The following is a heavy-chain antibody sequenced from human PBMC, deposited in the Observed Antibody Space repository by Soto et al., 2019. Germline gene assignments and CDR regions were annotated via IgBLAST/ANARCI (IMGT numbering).Heavy chain of an antibody. J-gene: IGHJ4*02. V-gene: IGHV3-30*03. CDR1: GFTFSSYG. Sequence: QVQLVESGGGVVQSGRSLRLSCAASGFTFSSYGMHWVRQAPGKGLEWVAVISYDGSNKYYADSVKGRFTISRDNSKNTLYLQMNSLRAEDTAVYYCASLRGYSYGRKNRGGIDYWGQGTLVTVSS. CDR2: ISYDGSNK. CDR3: ASLRGYSYGRKNRGGIDY. D-gene: IGHD5-18*01.